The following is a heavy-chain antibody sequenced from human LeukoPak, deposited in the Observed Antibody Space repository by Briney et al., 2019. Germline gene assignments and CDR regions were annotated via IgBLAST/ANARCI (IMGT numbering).Heavy chain of an antibody. V-gene: IGHV3-30-3*01. CDR2: ISKDGSDK. J-gene: IGHJ4*02. CDR3: ARDQEGFDY. Sequence: GGCLRLSCAATGFTFSDYAMHWVRQAPGKGLEWVAVISKDGSDKYYPGSVRGRFTISRDNSKNTIYLQMDSLRAEDTAIYYCARDQEGFDYWGQGTLVTVSS. CDR1: GFTFSDYA.